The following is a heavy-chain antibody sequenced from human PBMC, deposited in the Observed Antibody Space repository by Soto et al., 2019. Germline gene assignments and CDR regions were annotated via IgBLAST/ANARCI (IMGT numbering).Heavy chain of an antibody. D-gene: IGHD1-26*01. CDR1: GGSFSSDSFI. CDR3: ARDHKWDGMDV. CDR2: INYSGTT. J-gene: IGHJ6*02. Sequence: PSETLSLTCSVSGGSFSSDSFIWSWVRQFPGKGLEWIGYINYSGTTYYNPSLRSRITMSVDTSKNQFSLSLSSVTAADTAVYYCARDHKWDGMDVWGQGTTVTVSS. V-gene: IGHV4-31*03.